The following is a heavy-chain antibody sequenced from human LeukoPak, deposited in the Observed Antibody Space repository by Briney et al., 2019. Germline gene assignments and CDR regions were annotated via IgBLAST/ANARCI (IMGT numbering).Heavy chain of an antibody. D-gene: IGHD3-16*01. Sequence: KPGGSLRLSCAASGFTFSSYSMNWVRQAPGKGLEWVSSISSSSSYIYYADSAKGRFTISRDNAKNSLYLQMNSLRAEDTAVYYCAREGHYDYVWGSYSWFDPWGQGTLVTVSS. CDR1: GFTFSSYS. CDR3: AREGHYDYVWGSYSWFDP. J-gene: IGHJ5*02. V-gene: IGHV3-21*01. CDR2: ISSSSSYI.